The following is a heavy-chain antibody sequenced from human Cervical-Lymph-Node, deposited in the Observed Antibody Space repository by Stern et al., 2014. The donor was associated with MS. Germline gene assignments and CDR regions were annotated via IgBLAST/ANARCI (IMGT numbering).Heavy chain of an antibody. CDR1: GYKFSIYW. CDR3: ARQTTAWASDV. D-gene: IGHD1-14*01. V-gene: IGHV5-51*01. J-gene: IGHJ4*02. Sequence: EVQLVQSGAELIRPGESLKISCKGSGYKFSIYWIAWVRQMPGKGLEWMGIIYPGDSETNYSPPFQGQVTMSADTSTSTAYLQRRSLNASDTAMYFCARQTTAWASDVWGQGTLVTVSS. CDR2: IYPGDSET.